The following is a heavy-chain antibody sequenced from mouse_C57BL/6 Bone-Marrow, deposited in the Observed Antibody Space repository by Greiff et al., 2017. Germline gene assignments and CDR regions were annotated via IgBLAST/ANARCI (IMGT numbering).Heavy chain of an antibody. CDR3: ARSGFAY. CDR2: IDPSDSYT. V-gene: IGHV1-59*01. CDR1: GYTFTSYW. J-gene: IGHJ3*01. Sequence: VQLQQPGAELVRPGTSVKLSCKASGYTFTSYWMHWVKQRPGQGLEWIGVIDPSDSYTNYNHQFKGTATLTVDTSASSAYMQLSSLTSEDSAVYYCARSGFAYWGQGTLVTVSA.